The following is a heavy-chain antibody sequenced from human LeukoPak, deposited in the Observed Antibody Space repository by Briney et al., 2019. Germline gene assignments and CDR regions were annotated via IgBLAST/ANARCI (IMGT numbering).Heavy chain of an antibody. D-gene: IGHD6-13*01. J-gene: IGHJ4*02. CDR1: GLTFDDYG. CDR3: ARDPWGIASSRLFDY. CDR2: INLNGGST. V-gene: IGHV3-20*04. Sequence: GGSLRLSCAASGLTFDDYGMSWVRQAPGKGLEWVSGINLNGGSTGHADSVKGRFTISRDNAKNSLYLQMNSLRAEDTALYYCARDPWGIASSRLFDYWGQGTLVTVSS.